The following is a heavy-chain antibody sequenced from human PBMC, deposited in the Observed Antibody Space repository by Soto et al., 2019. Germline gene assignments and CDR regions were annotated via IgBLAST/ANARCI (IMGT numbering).Heavy chain of an antibody. CDR2: IYYSGST. Sequence: SETLSLTCTVSGGSISSYYWSWIRQPPGKGLEWIGYIYYSGSTNYNPSLKSRVTISVDTSKNQFSLKLSSVTAADTAVYYCASSVPPGGYCSGGSCYSDAFDIWGQGTMVTVSS. J-gene: IGHJ3*02. CDR3: ASSVPPGGYCSGGSCYSDAFDI. D-gene: IGHD2-15*01. V-gene: IGHV4-59*08. CDR1: GGSISSYY.